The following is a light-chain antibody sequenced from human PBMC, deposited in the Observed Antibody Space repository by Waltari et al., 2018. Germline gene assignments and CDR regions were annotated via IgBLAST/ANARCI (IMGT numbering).Light chain of an antibody. CDR1: NITDKP. J-gene: IGLJ2*01. Sequence: SYVLTQPPSVSVAPGKPARISCAGQNITDKPVYWYQQKPGQAPVLVIYDSTVRPSGIPDRFSGSDPATLTIARVEAGDEADYYCQVWDDTRDQPVFGGGTRLTVL. V-gene: IGLV3-21*03. CDR3: QVWDDTRDQPV. CDR2: DST.